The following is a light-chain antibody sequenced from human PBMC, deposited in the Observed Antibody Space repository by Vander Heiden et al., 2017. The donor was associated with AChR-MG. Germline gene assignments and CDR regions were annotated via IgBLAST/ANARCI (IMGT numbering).Light chain of an antibody. CDR3: QQYGTSPLT. CDR2: GAS. J-gene: IGKJ3*01. Sequence: EIVLTQSPGTLSLSPGDRATLSCRASQSVSSNYLAWYQQKPGQAPRLLIYGASNRAPAIPDRFSGSGSGTDFTLTIGRLEPEDIAVYYCQQYGTSPLTFGPGTKVDIE. CDR1: QSVSSNY. V-gene: IGKV3-20*01.